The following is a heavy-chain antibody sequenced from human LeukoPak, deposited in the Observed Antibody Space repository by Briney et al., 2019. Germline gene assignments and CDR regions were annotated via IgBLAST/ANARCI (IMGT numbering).Heavy chain of an antibody. D-gene: IGHD1-14*01. Sequence: GGSLRLSCAASGFTFISYAMSWVRQAPGKGLEWVSAISGSGGSTYYADSVKGRFTISRDNAKNSLYLQVNSLRAEDTAVYYCARGTRSPDSWGQGTLVTVSS. CDR3: ARGTRSPDS. CDR2: ISGSGGST. CDR1: GFTFISYA. J-gene: IGHJ4*02. V-gene: IGHV3-23*01.